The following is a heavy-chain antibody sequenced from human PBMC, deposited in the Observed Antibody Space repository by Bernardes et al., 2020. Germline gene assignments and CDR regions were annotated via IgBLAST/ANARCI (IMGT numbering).Heavy chain of an antibody. CDR1: GYSFTSYW. CDR2: IYPGDSDT. Sequence: GESLKISCKGSGYSFTSYWIGWVRQMPGKGLEWMGIIYPGDSDTRYSPSFQGQVTISADKSISTAYLQWSSLKASDTAMYYCARQGRDGSGSHYYYYYYMDVWGKGTTVTDSS. V-gene: IGHV5-51*01. D-gene: IGHD3-10*01. CDR3: ARQGRDGSGSHYYYYYYMDV. J-gene: IGHJ6*03.